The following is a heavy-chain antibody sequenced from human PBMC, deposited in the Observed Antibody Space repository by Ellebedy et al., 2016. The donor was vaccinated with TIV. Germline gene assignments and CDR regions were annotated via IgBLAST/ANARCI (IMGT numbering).Heavy chain of an antibody. D-gene: IGHD3-16*01. J-gene: IGHJ2*01. V-gene: IGHV4-30-2*01. CDR3: ARKVWGHWYFDL. Sequence: SETLSLXCALSGGSISSSGYSWGWIRQPPGKGLEWVGYIYHSGSASYNPSLKSRVTISVDRSKKQFSLKLSSVTGADTAVYYCARKVWGHWYFDLWGRGTLVTVSS. CDR2: IYHSGSA. CDR1: GGSISSSGYS.